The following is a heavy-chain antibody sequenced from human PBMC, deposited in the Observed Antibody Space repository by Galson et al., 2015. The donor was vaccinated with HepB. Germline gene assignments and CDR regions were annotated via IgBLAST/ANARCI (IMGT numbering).Heavy chain of an antibody. CDR2: IKRKSDDGTT. V-gene: IGHV3-15*01. CDR1: GFSFSAAW. D-gene: IGHD2-21*02. CDR3: ATEPNGDYVED. Sequence: SLRLSCAASGFSFSAAWMSWVRQAPGKGLEWVGRIKRKSDDGTTDYAAPVKDRFAISRDDSKSTLYLQMNSLKMEDTAVYYCATEPNGDYVEDWGQGTLVIVSS. J-gene: IGHJ4*02.